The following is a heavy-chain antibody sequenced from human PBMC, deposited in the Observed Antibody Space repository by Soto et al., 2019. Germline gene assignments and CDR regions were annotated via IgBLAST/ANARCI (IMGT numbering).Heavy chain of an antibody. Sequence: PSETLSLTCTVSGGSIGSGSHSWSWARQHPGKGLEWPGFINNSGGTEYSPSVWRRVSMSIDTSKNQFSLNLASVTAADTAVYYCARASGHSSSDYYRNFDLWGQGTLVTVSP. CDR3: ARASGHSSSDYYRNFDL. CDR1: GGSIGSGSHS. CDR2: INNSGGT. V-gene: IGHV4-39*07. J-gene: IGHJ4*02. D-gene: IGHD6-25*01.